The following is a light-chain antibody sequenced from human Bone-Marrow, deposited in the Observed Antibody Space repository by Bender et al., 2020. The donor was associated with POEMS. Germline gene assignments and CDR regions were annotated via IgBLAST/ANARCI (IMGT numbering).Light chain of an antibody. CDR3: SSWDDSLSGWV. CDR2: SNY. V-gene: IGLV1-47*02. Sequence: QSVLTQPPSASGTPGQSVIISCSGSSSNIETNYVHWYQHLPGTAPRLVVYSNYQRPSGVPARFSGSKSGTSASLAISDIQSEDEGDYYCSSWDDSLSGWVFGGGTKLTVL. CDR1: SSNIETNY. J-gene: IGLJ3*02.